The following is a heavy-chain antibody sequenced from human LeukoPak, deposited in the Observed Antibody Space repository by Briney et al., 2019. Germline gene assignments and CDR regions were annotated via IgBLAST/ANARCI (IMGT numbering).Heavy chain of an antibody. CDR3: ARDTDGYNIDFAY. Sequence: PSETLSLTCTVSGDSISSYYWSWIRQPPGKGLEWIGYLYYSGTTNYNPSLNSRVTISVDTSKKQFSLKLSSVTAADTAVYYCARDTDGYNIDFAYWGQGTQVTVSS. CDR1: GDSISSYY. CDR2: LYYSGTT. J-gene: IGHJ4*02. D-gene: IGHD5-24*01. V-gene: IGHV4-59*01.